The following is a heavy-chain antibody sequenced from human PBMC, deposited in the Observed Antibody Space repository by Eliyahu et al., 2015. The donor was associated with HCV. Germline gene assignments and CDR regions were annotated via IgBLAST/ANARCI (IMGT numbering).Heavy chain of an antibody. Sequence: EVQLVESGGGLVQPGESLRLSCSASGFTFTNFWMTWVRQAPGKGLEWLANINQDGGQKYYVDSVRGRFTISRDNAKNSVYLQMNSLRAEDTAVYYCTKTYSATAGDYWGQGTLVTVSS. D-gene: IGHD6-13*01. CDR2: INQDGGQK. J-gene: IGHJ4*02. CDR3: TKTYSATAGDY. V-gene: IGHV3-7*01. CDR1: GFTFTNFW.